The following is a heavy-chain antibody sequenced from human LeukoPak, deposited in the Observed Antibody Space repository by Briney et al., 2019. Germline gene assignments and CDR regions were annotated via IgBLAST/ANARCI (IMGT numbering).Heavy chain of an antibody. V-gene: IGHV4-34*01. CDR1: GGSFSGYY. D-gene: IGHD1-26*01. CDR3: ASARELPSHDPTGNY. Sequence: KSSETLSLTCAVYGGSFSGYYWSWIRQPPGKGLEWIGEINHSGSTNYNPSLKSRVTISVDTSKNQFSLKLSSVTAADTAVYYCASARELPSHDPTGNYWGQGTLVTVSS. J-gene: IGHJ4*02. CDR2: INHSGST.